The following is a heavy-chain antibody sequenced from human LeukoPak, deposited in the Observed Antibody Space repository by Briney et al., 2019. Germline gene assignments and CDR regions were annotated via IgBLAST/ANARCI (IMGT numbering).Heavy chain of an antibody. Sequence: PGGSLRLSCAASGFTFSSCEMNWVRQAPGKGLEWVSYISSSGSTIYYADSVKGRFTISRDNAKNSLYLQMNSLRAEDTAVYYCASYYYDSSGRYTDYWGQGTLVTVSS. D-gene: IGHD3-22*01. V-gene: IGHV3-48*03. CDR2: ISSSGSTI. CDR1: GFTFSSCE. J-gene: IGHJ4*02. CDR3: ASYYYDSSGRYTDY.